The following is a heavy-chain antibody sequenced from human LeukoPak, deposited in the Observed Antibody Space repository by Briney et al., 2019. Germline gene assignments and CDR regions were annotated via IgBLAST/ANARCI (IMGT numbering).Heavy chain of an antibody. CDR1: GYTLTELS. Sequence: ASEKVSCKVSGYTLTELSMHWVRQAPGKGLEWMGGFDPEDGETIYAQKFQGRVTMTEDTSTDTAYMELSSLRSEDTAVYYCAALWFGELSAVYWGQGTLVTVSS. CDR3: AALWFGELSAVY. J-gene: IGHJ4*02. V-gene: IGHV1-24*01. D-gene: IGHD3-10*01. CDR2: FDPEDGET.